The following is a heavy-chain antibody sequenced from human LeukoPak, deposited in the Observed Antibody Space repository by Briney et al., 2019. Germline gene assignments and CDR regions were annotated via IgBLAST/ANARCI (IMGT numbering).Heavy chain of an antibody. D-gene: IGHD2-2*01. J-gene: IGHJ4*02. V-gene: IGHV5-51*01. Sequence: GESRKISWMGSGYSLTIYWIGWVRPMPGKGREWMGIIYPGDSDTRYSPSFQGQVTISADMSISSAHLQWSSLKASDTAMYYCARIPTPAAMVDYWGQGTLVTVSS. CDR2: IYPGDSDT. CDR3: ARIPTPAAMVDY. CDR1: GYSLTIYW.